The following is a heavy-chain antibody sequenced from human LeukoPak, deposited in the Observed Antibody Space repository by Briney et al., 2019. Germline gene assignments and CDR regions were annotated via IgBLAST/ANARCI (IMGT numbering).Heavy chain of an antibody. Sequence: GASVKVSCKASGGTFSSYAISWVRQAPGQGLEWMGGIIPIFGTANYAQKFQGRVTIPADESTSTAYMELSSLRSEDTAVYYCARERSSGWSPFDYWGQGTLVTVSS. D-gene: IGHD6-19*01. CDR1: GGTFSSYA. CDR2: IIPIFGTA. V-gene: IGHV1-69*13. CDR3: ARERSSGWSPFDY. J-gene: IGHJ4*02.